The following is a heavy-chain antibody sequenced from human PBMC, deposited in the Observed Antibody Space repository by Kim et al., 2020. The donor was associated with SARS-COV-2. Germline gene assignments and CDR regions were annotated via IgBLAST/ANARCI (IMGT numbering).Heavy chain of an antibody. Sequence: YDADSVKGRFTISRDNSKNTLYLQMNSLRAEDTAVYYCAKDLTAPAGTSYWGQGTLVTVSS. CDR3: AKDLTAPAGTSY. J-gene: IGHJ4*02. D-gene: IGHD6-13*01. V-gene: IGHV3-23*01.